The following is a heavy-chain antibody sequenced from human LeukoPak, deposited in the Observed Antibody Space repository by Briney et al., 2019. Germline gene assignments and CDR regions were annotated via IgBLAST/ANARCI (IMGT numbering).Heavy chain of an antibody. V-gene: IGHV4-59*01. CDR1: GASISSYY. J-gene: IGHJ2*01. Sequence: PSETLSLTCTVSGASISSYYWSWIRQPPGKGLEWLGYVSYNGNSIYNPSLKSRVTISADTSKNQFSLKLSSVTAADTAVYYCARVYYSSSYDYWYFDLWGRGTLVTVSS. D-gene: IGHD6-13*01. CDR2: VSYNGNS. CDR3: ARVYYSSSYDYWYFDL.